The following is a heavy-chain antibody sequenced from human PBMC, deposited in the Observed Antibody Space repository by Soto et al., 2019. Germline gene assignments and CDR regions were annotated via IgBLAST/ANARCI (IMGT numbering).Heavy chain of an antibody. CDR3: AREVWGDDDAFDI. V-gene: IGHV3-33*01. J-gene: IGHJ3*02. Sequence: GGSLRLSCAASGFTFSSYGMHWVRQAPGKGLEWVAVIWYDGSNKYYADSVKGRFTISRDNSKNTLYLQMNSLRAEDTAVYYCAREVWGDDDAFDIWGQGTMVTVSS. D-gene: IGHD3-10*01. CDR1: GFTFSSYG. CDR2: IWYDGSNK.